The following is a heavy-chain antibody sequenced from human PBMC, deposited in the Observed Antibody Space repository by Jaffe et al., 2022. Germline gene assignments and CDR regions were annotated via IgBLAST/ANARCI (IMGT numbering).Heavy chain of an antibody. J-gene: IGHJ4*02. CDR2: IYPGDSDT. CDR1: GYSFTSYW. D-gene: IGHD2-2*01. CDR3: VRSWGDIVVVPAAMYNRGYYFDY. Sequence: EVQLVQSGAEVKKPGESLKISCKGSGYSFTSYWIGWVRQMPGKGLEWMGIIYPGDSDTRYSPSFQGQVTISADKSISTAYLQWSSLKASDTAMYYCVRSWGDIVVVPAAMYNRGYYFDYWGQGTLVTVSS. V-gene: IGHV5-51*03.